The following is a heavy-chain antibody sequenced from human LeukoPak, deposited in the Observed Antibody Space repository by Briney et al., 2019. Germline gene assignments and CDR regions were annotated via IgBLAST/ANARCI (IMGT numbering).Heavy chain of an antibody. Sequence: SETLSLTCTVSVYSISSGYYWGWIRQPPGKGLEWIGSIYHSGSTYYNPSLKSRVTISVDTSKNQFSLKLSSVTAADTAVYYYARSAATGTHNWFDPWGQGTLVTVSS. V-gene: IGHV4-38-2*02. CDR1: VYSISSGYY. J-gene: IGHJ5*02. D-gene: IGHD6-13*01. CDR3: ARSAATGTHNWFDP. CDR2: IYHSGST.